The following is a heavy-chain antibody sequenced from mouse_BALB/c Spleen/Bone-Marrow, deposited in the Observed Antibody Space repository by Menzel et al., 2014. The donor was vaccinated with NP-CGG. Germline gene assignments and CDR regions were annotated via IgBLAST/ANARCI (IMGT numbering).Heavy chain of an antibody. J-gene: IGHJ3*01. CDR1: GYSFPTYW. V-gene: IGHV1-61*01. CDR3: AREKVYYGISWFAY. Sequence: QVQLKESGTEVVRPGASVKLSCKASGYSFPTYWMNWVKQRPGQGLEWIGMIHPSDSETRLNQKFKDKATLTVDKSSSTAYMQLNSPTSEDSAVYYCAREKVYYGISWFAYWGQGTLVTVSA. D-gene: IGHD2-1*01. CDR2: IHPSDSET.